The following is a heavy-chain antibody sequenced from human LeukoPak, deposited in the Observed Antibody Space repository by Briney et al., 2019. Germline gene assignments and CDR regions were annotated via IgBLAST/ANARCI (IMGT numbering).Heavy chain of an antibody. CDR2: IYYSGST. D-gene: IGHD5-24*01. J-gene: IGHJ5*02. CDR3: ARDARVEMATIS. Sequence: SETLSLACTVSGGSISSYYWGWIRQPPGKGLEWIGSIYYSGSTYYNPSLKSRVTISVDTSKNQFSLKLSSVTAADTAVYYCARDARVEMATISWGQGTLVTVSS. V-gene: IGHV4-39*07. CDR1: GGSISSYY.